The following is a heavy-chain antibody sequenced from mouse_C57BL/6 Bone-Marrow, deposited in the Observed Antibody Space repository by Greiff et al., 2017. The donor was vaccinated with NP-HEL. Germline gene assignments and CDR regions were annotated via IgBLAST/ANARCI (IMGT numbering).Heavy chain of an antibody. CDR1: GFTFSNYW. CDR2: IRLKSDNYAT. Sequence: QSGGGLVQPGGSMKLSCVASGFTFSNYWMNWVRQSPEKGLEWVAQIRLKSDNYATHYAESVKGRFTISRDESKSSVYLQMNNLRAEDTGIYSCRTWFAYWGQGTLVTVSA. J-gene: IGHJ3*01. V-gene: IGHV6-3*01. CDR3: RTWFAY.